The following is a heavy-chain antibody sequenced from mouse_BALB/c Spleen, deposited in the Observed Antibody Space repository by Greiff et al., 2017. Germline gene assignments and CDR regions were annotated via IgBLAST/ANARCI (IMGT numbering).Heavy chain of an antibody. V-gene: IGHV1-66*01. Sequence: QVQLQQSGPELVKPGASVKISCKASGYSFTSYYIHWVKQRPGQGLEWIGWIFPGSGNTKYNEKFKGKATLTADTSSSTAYMQLSSLTSEDSAVYFCARGDYGSMGNWGQGTTLTVSS. CDR2: IFPGSGNT. CDR3: ARGDYGSMGN. D-gene: IGHD1-1*01. CDR1: GYSFTSYY. J-gene: IGHJ2*01.